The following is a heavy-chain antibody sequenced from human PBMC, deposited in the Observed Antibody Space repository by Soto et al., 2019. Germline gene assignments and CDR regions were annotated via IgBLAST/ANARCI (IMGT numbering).Heavy chain of an antibody. CDR2: IYYTGST. D-gene: IGHD3-3*02. CDR3: ARLHVWTGYPADN. J-gene: IGHJ4*02. CDR1: GGSISGYY. Sequence: PSETLSLTCTVSGGSISGYYCNWFRQPPGKGLEWIGYIYYTGSTNYNPSLKSRVTMSVDTSKNQFSLNLSSVTAADTAVYYCARLHVWTGYPADNWGQGTLVTVSS. V-gene: IGHV4-59*08.